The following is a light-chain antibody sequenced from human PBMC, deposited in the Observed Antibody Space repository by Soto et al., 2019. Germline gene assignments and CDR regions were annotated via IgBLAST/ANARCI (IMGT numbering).Light chain of an antibody. Sequence: IQVSNSPSSLSATIKDRATITCRARQSISRCLAWYQQKPGKAPKLLIYEASSLESGVPSRFSGSGSGTEFTLTISSLQPGDSVTYYCKEYNSDLITFGEGTILEI. J-gene: IGKJ5*01. CDR2: EAS. CDR3: KEYNSDLIT. CDR1: QSISRC. V-gene: IGKV1-5*03.